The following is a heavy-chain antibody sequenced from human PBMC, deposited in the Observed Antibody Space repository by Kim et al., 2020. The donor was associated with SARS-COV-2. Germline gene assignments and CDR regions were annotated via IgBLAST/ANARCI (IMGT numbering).Heavy chain of an antibody. CDR1: AFTFRAYG. CDR3: AKGFGGYYDRGGQAYGMDA. CDR2: VSCDGSHK. D-gene: IGHD3-22*01. J-gene: IGHJ6*02. V-gene: IGHV3-30*18. Sequence: GGSLRLSCAASAFTFRAYGMHWVRQAPGKGLEWVAVVSCDGSHKFYADSVKGRFSISRDNSKNTLYLQMNILSVEDTAVYYCAKGFGGYYDRGGQAYGMDAWGQGPTVTV.